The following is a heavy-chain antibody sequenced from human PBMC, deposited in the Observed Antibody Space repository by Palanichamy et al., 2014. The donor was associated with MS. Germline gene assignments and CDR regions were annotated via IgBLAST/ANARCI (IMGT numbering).Heavy chain of an antibody. V-gene: IGHV3-20*01. D-gene: IGHD3-10*01. CDR3: ARSFGSGSYHPIVY. CDR2: LNWNGGST. Sequence: EVQAGGGLGGGCGCAGGVPSRLSCAASGYTFDDYGMSWVRQAPGKGLEWVSGLNWNGGSTGYADSVKGRFTISRDNAKNSLYLQMNTLRAEDTALYHCARSFGSGSYHPIVYWGQGTLVTVSS. CDR1: GYTFDDYG. J-gene: IGHJ4*02.